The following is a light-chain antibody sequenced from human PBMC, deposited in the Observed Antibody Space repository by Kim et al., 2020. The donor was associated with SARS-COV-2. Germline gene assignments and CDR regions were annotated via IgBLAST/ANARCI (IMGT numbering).Light chain of an antibody. CDR2: RNN. J-gene: IGLJ3*02. Sequence: QVGLTLPPSVSKGLRQTATLTCTGNSNNIGNQGAVWLQHHQGHPPKLLSYRNNNRPSGISERLSASRSGNTASLTITGLQPEDEADYYCSAWDSSLGAWVFGGGTQLTVL. CDR1: SNNIGNQG. V-gene: IGLV10-54*01. CDR3: SAWDSSLGAWV.